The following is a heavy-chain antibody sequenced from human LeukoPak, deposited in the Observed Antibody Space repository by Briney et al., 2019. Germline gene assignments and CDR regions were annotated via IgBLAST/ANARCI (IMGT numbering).Heavy chain of an antibody. CDR1: GGSISSYY. J-gene: IGHJ4*02. CDR2: IYYSGST. D-gene: IGHD5-24*01. V-gene: IGHV4-59*01. Sequence: SETLSLTCTVSGGSISSYYWSWIRQPPGKGLEWIGYIYYSGSTNYNPSLKSRVTISVDTSKNQFSLKLSSVTAADTAVYYCARASRRDGYTNDFGYWGQGTLVTVSS. CDR3: ARASRRDGYTNDFGY.